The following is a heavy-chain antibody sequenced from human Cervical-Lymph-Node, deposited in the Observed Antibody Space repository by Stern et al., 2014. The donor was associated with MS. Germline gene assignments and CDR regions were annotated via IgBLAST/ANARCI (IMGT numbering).Heavy chain of an antibody. J-gene: IGHJ6*02. CDR2: IIPIVGIP. CDR3: ARGQQLVNGMDV. CDR1: GGTFSSYA. Sequence: VQLEESGAEVKKPGSSVKVSCKTSGGTFSSYAISWVRQAPGPGLEWMGGIIPIVGIPNYAQKFQGRVTIIADRSTSTAYMELSSLISEDTAIYYCARGQQLVNGMDVWGQGTTVTVSS. D-gene: IGHD6-13*01. V-gene: IGHV1-69*17.